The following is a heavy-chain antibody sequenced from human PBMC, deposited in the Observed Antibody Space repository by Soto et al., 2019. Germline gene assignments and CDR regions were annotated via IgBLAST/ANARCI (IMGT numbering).Heavy chain of an antibody. CDR1: GFTFSSYS. CDR3: ARDQRTRPYFDY. V-gene: IGHV3-21*01. Sequence: GSLRLSCAASGFTFSSYSMNWVRQAPGKGLEWVSSISSSSSYIYYADSVKGRFTISRDNAKNSLYLQMNSLRAEDTAVYYCARDQRTRPYFDYWGQGTLVTVSS. CDR2: ISSSSSYI. J-gene: IGHJ4*02.